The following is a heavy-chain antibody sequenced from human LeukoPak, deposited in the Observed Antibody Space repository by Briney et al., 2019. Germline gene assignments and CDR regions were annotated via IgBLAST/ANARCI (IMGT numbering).Heavy chain of an antibody. V-gene: IGHV3-7*01. D-gene: IGHD5-18*01. CDR3: ARVVGYSYGLHYGPNWFDP. Sequence: ETLSLTCAVYGGSFSGYYWSWVRQAPGKGLEWVANIKQDGSEKYYVDSVKGRFTISRDNAKNSLYLQMNSLRAEDTAVYYCARVVGYSYGLHYGPNWFDPWGQGTLVTVSS. CDR1: GGSFSGYY. J-gene: IGHJ5*02. CDR2: IKQDGSEK.